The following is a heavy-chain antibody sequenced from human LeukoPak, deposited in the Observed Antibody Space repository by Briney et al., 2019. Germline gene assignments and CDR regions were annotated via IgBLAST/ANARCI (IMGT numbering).Heavy chain of an antibody. CDR2: IIPIFGTA. D-gene: IGHD5-18*01. J-gene: IGHJ4*02. Sequence: SVKVSCKDSGGTFSSYAISWVRQAPGQGLEWMGRIIPIFGTANYAQKLQSRVTITTDESTSTAYMERSTLRSEDTAVYYCAHRDTALVYWGQGTLVTVSS. CDR1: GGTFSSYA. CDR3: AHRDTALVY. V-gene: IGHV1-69*05.